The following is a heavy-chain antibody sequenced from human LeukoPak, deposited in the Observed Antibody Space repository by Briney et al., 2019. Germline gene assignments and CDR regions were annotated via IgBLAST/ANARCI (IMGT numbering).Heavy chain of an antibody. V-gene: IGHV6-1*01. CDR3: ARGSQSSRWFDP. CDR1: GDSVSSKSAA. J-gene: IGHJ5*02. D-gene: IGHD6-6*01. CDR2: TYYRSKWYN. Sequence: SQTLSLTCAISGDSVSSKSAAWNWIRQSPSRGLEWLGRTYYRSKWYNDYAVSVDSRITINPDTSKNQFSLQLNSVTPEDTAVYYCARGSQSSRWFDPWGQGTLVTVSS.